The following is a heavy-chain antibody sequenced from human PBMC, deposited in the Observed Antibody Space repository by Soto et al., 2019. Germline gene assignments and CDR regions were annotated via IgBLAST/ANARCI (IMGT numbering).Heavy chain of an antibody. Sequence: PGGSLRLSCAGSGFTFSTYWMSWVRQAPGKGLEWVSTISGSGGSTYYADSVKGRFTISRDNSKSTLYLQMNSLRAEDTALYYCAKGRSYYYYGVDVWGQGTTVTVSS. J-gene: IGHJ6*02. CDR2: ISGSGGST. CDR1: GFTFSTYW. V-gene: IGHV3-23*01. CDR3: AKGRSYYYYGVDV.